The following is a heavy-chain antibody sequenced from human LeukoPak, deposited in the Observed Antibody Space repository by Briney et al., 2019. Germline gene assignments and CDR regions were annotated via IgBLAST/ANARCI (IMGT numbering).Heavy chain of an antibody. CDR2: IISISSYI. J-gene: IGHJ3*02. D-gene: IGHD2-15*01. CDR3: ARDRPSYCSGGSCYSRGAFDI. CDR1: GFTFRSYS. Sequence: GGPRRLSCAASGFTFRSYSMNWVRQAPGKGLDWVSSIISISSYIYYADSAKGRFPISRDNSKNSLSRQMNSLRAEDTAVYYCARDRPSYCSGGSCYSRGAFDIWGQGTMVTVSS. V-gene: IGHV3-21*01.